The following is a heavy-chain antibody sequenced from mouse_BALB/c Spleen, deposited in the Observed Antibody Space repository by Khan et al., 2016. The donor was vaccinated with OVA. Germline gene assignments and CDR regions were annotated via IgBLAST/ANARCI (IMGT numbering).Heavy chain of an antibody. CDR2: IDPYNGGT. Sequence: LQQPGPELVKPGASVKVSCKASGYSFTDYNMFWVKQSHGKSLEWIGYIDPYNGGTSYNQKFKGKATLTVDKSSSTAFMHLSSLTSEDSAVFYCARTDYYGSSYYFDYWGQGTTLTGSS. CDR1: GYSFTDYN. CDR3: ARTDYYGSSYYFDY. J-gene: IGHJ2*01. V-gene: IGHV1S135*01. D-gene: IGHD1-1*01.